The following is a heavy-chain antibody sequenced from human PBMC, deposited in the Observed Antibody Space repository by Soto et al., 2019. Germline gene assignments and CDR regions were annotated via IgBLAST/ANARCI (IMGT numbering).Heavy chain of an antibody. CDR2: IYYSGST. Sequence: PSETLSLTCTVSGGSISSGGYYWSWIRQHPGKGLEWIGYIYYSGSTHYNPSLKSRVTISVDTSKNQFSLKLSSVTAADTAVYYCARGEYSYGYWFDPWGQGTLVTVSA. J-gene: IGHJ5*02. CDR3: ARGEYSYGYWFDP. V-gene: IGHV4-31*03. CDR1: GGSISSGGYY. D-gene: IGHD5-18*01.